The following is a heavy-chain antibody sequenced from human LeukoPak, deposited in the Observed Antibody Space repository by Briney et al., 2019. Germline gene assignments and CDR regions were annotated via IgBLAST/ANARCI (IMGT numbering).Heavy chain of an antibody. CDR3: ARDRLADFWSGSDAFDI. J-gene: IGHJ3*02. Sequence: ASVKVSCKASGYTFTSYGISWVRQSPGQGLEWTGWISAYNGNTNYAQKLQGRVTMTTDTSTSTAYMELRSLRSDDTAVYYCARDRLADFWSGSDAFDIWGQGTMVTVSS. D-gene: IGHD3-3*01. CDR2: ISAYNGNT. CDR1: GYTFTSYG. V-gene: IGHV1-18*01.